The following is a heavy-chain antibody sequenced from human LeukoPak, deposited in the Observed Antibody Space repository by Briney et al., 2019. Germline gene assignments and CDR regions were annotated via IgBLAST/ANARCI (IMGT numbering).Heavy chain of an antibody. V-gene: IGHV4-30-4*01. CDR3: ARALVRGAARPFDY. CDR1: GHSISSGDYY. D-gene: IGHD3-10*01. J-gene: IGHJ4*02. CDR2: IDHSGVT. Sequence: SETLSLTCSVSGHSISSGDYYWSWIRQSPERGLEWVGYIDHSGVTYFNPSLDSRVLLSMDTSRNQFSLKLNSVTVADTAVYYCARALVRGAARPFDYWGQGTLVTVSS.